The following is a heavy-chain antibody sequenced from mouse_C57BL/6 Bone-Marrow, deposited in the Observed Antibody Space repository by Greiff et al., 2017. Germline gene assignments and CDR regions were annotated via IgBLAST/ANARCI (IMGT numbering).Heavy chain of an antibody. CDR3: ARLGDYAMDY. Sequence: VQLQQSGAELVKPGASVKLSCKASGYTFTSYWMHWVKQRPGRGLEWIGRIDPNSGGTKYNEKFKSKATLTVDKPSSPAYMQLSSLTSEDSAVYYWARLGDYAMDYWGQGTSVTVSS. CDR2: IDPNSGGT. J-gene: IGHJ4*01. V-gene: IGHV1-72*01. D-gene: IGHD4-1*01. CDR1: GYTFTSYW.